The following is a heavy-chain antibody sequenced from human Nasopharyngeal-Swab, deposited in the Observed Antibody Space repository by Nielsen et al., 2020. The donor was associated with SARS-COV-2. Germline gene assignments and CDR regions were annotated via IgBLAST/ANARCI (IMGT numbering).Heavy chain of an antibody. CDR1: GYTFTSYD. D-gene: IGHD3-10*01. CDR2: MNPNSGNT. CDR3: ARGGVPGYYYYYYYMDV. V-gene: IGHV1-8*01. J-gene: IGHJ6*03. Sequence: SVKVSCKASGYTFTSYDINWVRQATGQGLEWMGWMNPNSGNTGYAQKFQGRVTMTRNTSISTAYMELSSLRSEDTAVYYCARGGVPGYYYYYYYMDVWGKGTTVTVS.